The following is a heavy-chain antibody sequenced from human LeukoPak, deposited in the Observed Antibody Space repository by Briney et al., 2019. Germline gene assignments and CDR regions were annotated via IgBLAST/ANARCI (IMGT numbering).Heavy chain of an antibody. Sequence: GGSLRLSCAASGFTVPSNAMSWVRQAPGKGLEWVSSITGGSTYYADSRKGRFTLSRDNSKNTLYLRMNSLRAEDTALYYCAKVNKRSRDGYKNTIDAFDIWGQGTMVTVSS. J-gene: IGHJ3*02. V-gene: IGHV3-38-3*01. CDR1: GFTVPSNA. D-gene: IGHD5-24*01. CDR3: AKVNKRSRDGYKNTIDAFDI. CDR2: ITGGST.